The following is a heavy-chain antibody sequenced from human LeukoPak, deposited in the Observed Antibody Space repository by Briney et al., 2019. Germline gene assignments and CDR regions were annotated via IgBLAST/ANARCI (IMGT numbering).Heavy chain of an antibody. Sequence: EASVKVSCKASGYTFTSYGISWVRQAPGQGPEWMGWISAYNGNTNYAQKLQGRVTMTTDTSTSTAYMELRSLRSDDTAVYYCARDLYCGGDCYSDRGAFDIWGQGTMVTVSS. CDR1: GYTFTSYG. J-gene: IGHJ3*02. D-gene: IGHD2-21*02. V-gene: IGHV1-18*01. CDR2: ISAYNGNT. CDR3: ARDLYCGGDCYSDRGAFDI.